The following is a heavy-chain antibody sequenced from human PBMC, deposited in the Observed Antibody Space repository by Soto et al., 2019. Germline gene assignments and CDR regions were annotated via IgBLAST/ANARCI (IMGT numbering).Heavy chain of an antibody. CDR2: IYYSGST. CDR3: EREASRSWYGWGFDD. V-gene: IGHV4-59*01. CDR1: GFSISRYY. D-gene: IGHD6-13*01. Sequence: SAALSVTFTVSGFSISRYYWSWIRQPPGEGLEVIWYIYYSGSTNYNPSIKSRVTMSVDTSKSQGSLKLRSVSAAGTDGYYGEREASRSWYGWGFDDWGEGTLVTVCS. J-gene: IGHJ4*02.